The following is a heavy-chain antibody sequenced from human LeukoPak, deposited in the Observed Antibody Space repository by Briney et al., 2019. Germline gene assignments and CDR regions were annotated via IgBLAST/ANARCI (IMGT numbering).Heavy chain of an antibody. Sequence: SLRLSCAASGFTFDDYAMHWVRQAPGKGLEWVSGISWNSGSIGYADSVKGRFTISRDNAKNSLYLQMNSLRAEDTALYYCAKDPYYYDSSGYLDYWGQGTLVTVSS. J-gene: IGHJ4*02. CDR1: GFTFDDYA. V-gene: IGHV3-9*01. CDR3: AKDPYYYDSSGYLDY. CDR2: ISWNSGSI. D-gene: IGHD3-22*01.